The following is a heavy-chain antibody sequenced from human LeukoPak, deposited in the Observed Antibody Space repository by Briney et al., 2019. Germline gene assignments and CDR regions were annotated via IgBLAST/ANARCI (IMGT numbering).Heavy chain of an antibody. J-gene: IGHJ5*02. D-gene: IGHD2-2*01. CDR2: IYHSGST. Sequence: SETLSFTCAVSGGSISSGGYSGSWIRQPPGKGLEWIGYIYHSGSTYYNPSLKSRVTISVDRSKNQFSLKLSSVTAADTAVYYCARQWEYQLSNWFDPWGQGTLVTVSS. CDR1: GGSISSGGYS. V-gene: IGHV4-30-2*01. CDR3: ARQWEYQLSNWFDP.